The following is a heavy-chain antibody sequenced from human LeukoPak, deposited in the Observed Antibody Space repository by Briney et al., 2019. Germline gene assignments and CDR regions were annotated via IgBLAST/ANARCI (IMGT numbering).Heavy chain of an antibody. J-gene: IGHJ4*02. Sequence: ASVKVSCKASGYTFTGHYMHWVRQTPGQGLEWMGWINPNSGGTNYAQKFQGWVTMTRDTSISTAYMELSRLRSDDTAVYYCARAMGVVAADFDYWGQGTLVTVSS. CDR1: GYTFTGHY. CDR3: ARAMGVVAADFDY. CDR2: INPNSGGT. D-gene: IGHD2-15*01. V-gene: IGHV1-2*04.